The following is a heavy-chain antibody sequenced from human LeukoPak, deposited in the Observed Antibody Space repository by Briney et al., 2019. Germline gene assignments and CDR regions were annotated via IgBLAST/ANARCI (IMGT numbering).Heavy chain of an antibody. CDR3: AKGGYDYVEMGYFDY. CDR1: GFTFSSYS. V-gene: IGHV3-21*04. J-gene: IGHJ4*02. D-gene: IGHD5-12*01. CDR2: ISSRSSYI. Sequence: GGPLRLSCAAAGFTFSSYSKNWVRQAPGKGLDLVSSISSRSSYIYYADIVKGRFTISRDKSKNTLYMQMNSLRAEDTAVYYCAKGGYDYVEMGYFDYWGQGTLDTVSS.